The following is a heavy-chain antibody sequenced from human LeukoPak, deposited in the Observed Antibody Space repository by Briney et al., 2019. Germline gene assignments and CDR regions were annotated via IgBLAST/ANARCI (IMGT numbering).Heavy chain of an antibody. Sequence: SGGSLRLSCAASGFTFSSYAMSWVRQAPGKGLEWVSAISGSGGSTYYADSVKGRFTISRDNSKNTLYLQMNSLRAEDTAVYYCAKDYSGYDLMWFDPWGQGTLVTVSS. CDR3: AKDYSGYDLMWFDP. V-gene: IGHV3-23*01. CDR2: ISGSGGST. D-gene: IGHD5-12*01. CDR1: GFTFSSYA. J-gene: IGHJ5*02.